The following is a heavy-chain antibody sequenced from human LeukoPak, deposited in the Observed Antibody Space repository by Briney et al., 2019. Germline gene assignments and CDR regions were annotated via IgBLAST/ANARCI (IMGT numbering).Heavy chain of an antibody. V-gene: IGHV3-33*01. CDR3: AREYPPRYYYDSSGYLDY. CDR1: GFTFSSYG. J-gene: IGHJ4*02. CDR2: IWYDGSNK. D-gene: IGHD3-22*01. Sequence: PGGSLRLSCAAPGFTFSSYGMHWVRQAPGKGLEWVAVIWYDGSNKYYAGSVKGRFTISRDNSKNTLYLQMNSLRAEDTAVYYCAREYPPRYYYDSSGYLDYWGQGTLVTVSS.